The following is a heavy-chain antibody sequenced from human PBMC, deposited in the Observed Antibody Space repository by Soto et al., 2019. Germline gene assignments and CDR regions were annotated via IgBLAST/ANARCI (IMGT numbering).Heavy chain of an antibody. CDR1: GCSICSGGYY. CDR3: ARVRSIAARPFDY. V-gene: IGHV4-31*03. J-gene: IGHJ4*02. CDR2: IYYSGST. Sequence: PSETLSLTCTVSGCSICSGGYYWSWIRQHPGKGLEWIGYIYYSGSTYYNPSLKSRVTISVDTSKNQFSLKLSSVTAADTAVYYCARVRSIAARPFDYWGQGTLVTVSS. D-gene: IGHD6-6*01.